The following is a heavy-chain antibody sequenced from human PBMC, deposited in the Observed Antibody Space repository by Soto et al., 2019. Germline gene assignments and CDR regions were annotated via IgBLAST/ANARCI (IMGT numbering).Heavy chain of an antibody. CDR3: ARQRYSWSGYYLGGMDV. V-gene: IGHV5-51*01. J-gene: IGHJ6*02. Sequence: GESLKISCKGSGYSFTSYWIGWVRQMPGKGLEWMGIIYPGDSDTRYSPSFQGQVTISADKSISTAYLQWSSLKASDTAMYYCARQRYSWSGYYLGGMDVWGQGTTVTVSS. CDR1: GYSFTSYW. D-gene: IGHD3-3*01. CDR2: IYPGDSDT.